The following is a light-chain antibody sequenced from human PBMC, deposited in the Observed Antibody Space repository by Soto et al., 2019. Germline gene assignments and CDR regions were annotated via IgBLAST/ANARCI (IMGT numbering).Light chain of an antibody. Sequence: EIVLTQSPGTLSLSPGERATLSCRASQSVRSNYLAWYQQKPGQAPRLLIYGASSRATAIPDRCSGTGSGTDFTLAISSLGPEDFAVYYCQQYGGSPYTFGQGTKLETK. J-gene: IGKJ2*01. CDR1: QSVRSNY. V-gene: IGKV3-20*01. CDR2: GAS. CDR3: QQYGGSPYT.